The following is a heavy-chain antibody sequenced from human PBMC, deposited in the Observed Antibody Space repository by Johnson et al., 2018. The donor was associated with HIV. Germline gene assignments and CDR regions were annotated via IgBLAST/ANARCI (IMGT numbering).Heavy chain of an antibody. CDR1: GFTFSSYG. CDR3: AKDPPGVDDIHAFDI. CDR2: IRYDGRNK. J-gene: IGHJ3*02. D-gene: IGHD3-9*01. Sequence: QVQLVESGGGVVQPGGSLRLSCAASGFTFSSYGMHWVRQAPGTGLEWAAFIRYDGRNKYYADSVKGRFTISRDKSKNTLYLQMNSLRAEDTAVYYCAKDPPGVDDIHAFDIWGQGTMVTVSS. V-gene: IGHV3-30*02.